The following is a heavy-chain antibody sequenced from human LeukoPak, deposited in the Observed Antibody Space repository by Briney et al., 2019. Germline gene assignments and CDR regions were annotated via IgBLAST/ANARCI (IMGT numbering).Heavy chain of an antibody. CDR1: GFTFSSYG. J-gene: IGHJ6*02. CDR3: ARESIVVVPAPMDV. D-gene: IGHD2-2*01. Sequence: PGGSLRLSCAASGFTFSSYGMNWVRQAPGKGLEWVSFITSSNSYVYYADSVKGRFTISRDSAKNSLYLQMNSLGAEDTAVYYCARESIVVVPAPMDVWGQGTTVTVSS. V-gene: IGHV3-21*01. CDR2: ITSSNSYV.